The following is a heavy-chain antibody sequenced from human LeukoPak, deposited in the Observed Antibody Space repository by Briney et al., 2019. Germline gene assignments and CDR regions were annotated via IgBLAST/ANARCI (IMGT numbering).Heavy chain of an antibody. J-gene: IGHJ4*02. Sequence: SVKVSCKASGGTFSSYALSWVRQAPGQGLEWMGRIIPIFGTANYAQKFQGRVTITTDESTSTAYVELSSLRSEDTAVYYCARVGAGATSPFGFWGQGTLVTVSS. V-gene: IGHV1-69*05. CDR2: IIPIFGTA. CDR3: ARVGAGATSPFGF. D-gene: IGHD1-26*01. CDR1: GGTFSSYA.